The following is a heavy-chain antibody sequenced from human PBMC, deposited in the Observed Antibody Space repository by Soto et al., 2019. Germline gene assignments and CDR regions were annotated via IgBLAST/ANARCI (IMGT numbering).Heavy chain of an antibody. V-gene: IGHV4-4*02. CDR2: IYYSGST. CDR1: GCSISSSNW. CDR3: ARRYSSSFDY. J-gene: IGHJ4*02. Sequence: SETLSLTCAFSGCSISSSNWWIWVRQPPGKGLEWIGEIYYSGSTYYNPSLKSRVTISVDTSKNQFSLKLSSVTAADTAVYYCARRYSSSFDYWGQGTLVTVSS. D-gene: IGHD6-13*01.